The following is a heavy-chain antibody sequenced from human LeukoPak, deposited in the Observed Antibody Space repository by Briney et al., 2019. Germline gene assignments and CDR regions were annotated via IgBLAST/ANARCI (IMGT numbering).Heavy chain of an antibody. D-gene: IGHD5-12*01. CDR2: IKSKTDGGTT. J-gene: IGHJ4*02. CDR1: GFTFSNAW. Sequence: GGSLRLSCAASGFTFSNAWMSWVRQAPGKGLEWVGRIKSKTDGGTTDYAAPVKGRFTISRDDSKNTLYLQMNSLKTEDTAVYYCTTVPGGYSGYDTDYWGQGTLVTVSS. CDR3: TTVPGGYSGYDTDY. V-gene: IGHV3-15*01.